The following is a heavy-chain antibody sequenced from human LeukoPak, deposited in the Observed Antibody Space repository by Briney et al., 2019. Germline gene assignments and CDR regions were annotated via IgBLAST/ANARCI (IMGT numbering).Heavy chain of an antibody. CDR2: TYYRSTWYN. J-gene: IGHJ4*02. CDR1: EDSVSSNSAA. D-gene: IGHD4-11*01. Sequence: SQTLSLTCAISEDSVSSNSAAWTWIRQSPSRGLEWLGRTYYRSTWYNDYAVSVKSRITINPDTSKNQFSLQLNSVTPEDTAVYYCARWRYSNFDYWGQGTLVTVSS. V-gene: IGHV6-1*01. CDR3: ARWRYSNFDY.